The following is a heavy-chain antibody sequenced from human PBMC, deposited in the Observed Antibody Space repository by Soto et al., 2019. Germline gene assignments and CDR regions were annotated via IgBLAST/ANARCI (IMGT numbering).Heavy chain of an antibody. J-gene: IGHJ3*01. CDR2: ISSNGKYR. CDR1: RFTFSDYY. D-gene: IGHD3-9*01. CDR3: ARYYDILTAGIFDS. Sequence: ESGGGLVKAGGSLRLSCAASRFTFSDYYMTWIRQAPGKGLEWVSYISSNGKYRGYADSVKGRFTISRDNAENSLYLQLDSLRAEDPAVYYCARYYDILTAGIFDSWGPGTLVTVSS. V-gene: IGHV3-11*03.